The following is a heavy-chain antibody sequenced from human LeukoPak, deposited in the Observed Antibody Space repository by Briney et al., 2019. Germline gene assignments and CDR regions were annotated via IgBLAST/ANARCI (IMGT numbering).Heavy chain of an antibody. V-gene: IGHV1-2*06. J-gene: IGHJ5*02. Sequence: GASVKVSCKASGYTFTGYYMHWVRQAPGQGLEWMGRINPNSGGTNYAQKFQGRVTITADESASTAYMELSSLRSEDTAVYYCARVGAVAHWFDPWGQGTLVTVSS. CDR2: INPNSGGT. D-gene: IGHD6-19*01. CDR1: GYTFTGYY. CDR3: ARVGAVAHWFDP.